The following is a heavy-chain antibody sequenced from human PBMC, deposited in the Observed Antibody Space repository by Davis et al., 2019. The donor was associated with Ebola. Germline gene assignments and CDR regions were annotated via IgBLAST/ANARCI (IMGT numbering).Heavy chain of an antibody. CDR1: GFTISSNY. Sequence: GESLKISCAASGFTISSNYMNWVRQAPGKGLEWVSYISSTGSTIYYADSVKGRFTISRDNAKNSLYLQMNSLRDEDTAVYYCARGYYYGMDVWGQGTTVTVSS. CDR2: ISSTGSTI. J-gene: IGHJ6*02. CDR3: ARGYYYGMDV. V-gene: IGHV3-48*02.